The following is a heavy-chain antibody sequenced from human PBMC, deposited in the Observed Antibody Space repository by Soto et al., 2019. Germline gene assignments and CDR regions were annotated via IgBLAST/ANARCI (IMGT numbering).Heavy chain of an antibody. J-gene: IGHJ4*02. CDR1: GFSLSTSGVG. CDR2: ILWNDDN. Sequence: QITMKESGPTTVKPTQTLTLTCSFSGFSLSTSGVGVGWIRQPPGKAPEWLALILWNDDNRISPSLKNMLTITKETSKNQVVLTMTDMDPVDTATYYCAHKLSLDTTYYDSSGYPFDFWGQGTLVTVSS. D-gene: IGHD3-22*01. CDR3: AHKLSLDTTYYDSSGYPFDF. V-gene: IGHV2-5*01.